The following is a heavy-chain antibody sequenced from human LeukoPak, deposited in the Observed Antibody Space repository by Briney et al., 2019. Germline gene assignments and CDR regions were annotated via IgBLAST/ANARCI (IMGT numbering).Heavy chain of an antibody. D-gene: IGHD2-2*01. Sequence: GGSLRLSCAASGFTFSTYAMSWVRQAPGKGLEWVSTISGSGSSTYYADSVRGRFTIYSDNPKNTLYLQMNSLRAEDTALYYCARQEPTAYVDYWGQGTLVTVSS. CDR1: GFTFSTYA. J-gene: IGHJ4*02. V-gene: IGHV3-23*01. CDR2: ISGSGSST. CDR3: ARQEPTAYVDY.